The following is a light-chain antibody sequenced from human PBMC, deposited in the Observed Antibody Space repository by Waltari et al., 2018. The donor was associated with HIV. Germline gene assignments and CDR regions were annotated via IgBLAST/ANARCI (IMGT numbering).Light chain of an antibody. V-gene: IGKV1-9*01. J-gene: IGKJ3*01. CDR2: AAS. Sequence: DIQLTQSPSFLSASVRDRITITCRASQSIRNYIDWYQQNPGTVPQLLISAASTIQSGVPSRFSGSGSGTAFTLTISGLQPEDFATYYCQQLSGDPFTFGPGTNVDLK. CDR1: QSIRNY. CDR3: QQLSGDPFT.